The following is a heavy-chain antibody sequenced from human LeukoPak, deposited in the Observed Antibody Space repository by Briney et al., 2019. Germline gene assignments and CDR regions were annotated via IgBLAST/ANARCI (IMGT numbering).Heavy chain of an antibody. CDR2: IYYSGIT. D-gene: IGHD4-23*01. Sequence: SETLSLTCTVSGGSIGTYYWSWLRQPPGKGLEWIGYIYYSGITNYNPSLKSRVTISLDTSKRQFSLKMTSMTAADTAVYYCASLRADGGNYPRFDYWGQGALVTVSA. CDR3: ASLRADGGNYPRFDY. CDR1: GGSIGTYY. J-gene: IGHJ4*02. V-gene: IGHV4-59*12.